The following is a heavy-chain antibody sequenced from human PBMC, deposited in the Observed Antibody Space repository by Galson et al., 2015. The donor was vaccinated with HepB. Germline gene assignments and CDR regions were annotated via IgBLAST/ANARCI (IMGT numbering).Heavy chain of an antibody. CDR2: ISAYNGNT. CDR3: ARVLAAAGLRKLYYGMDV. V-gene: IGHV1-18*04. J-gene: IGHJ6*02. D-gene: IGHD6-13*01. Sequence: SVKVSCKASGYTFTSYGISWVRQAPGQGLEWMGWISAYNGNTNYAQKLQGRVTMTTDTSTSTAYMELRSLRSDDTAVYYCARVLAAAGLRKLYYGMDVWGQGTTVTVSS. CDR1: GYTFTSYG.